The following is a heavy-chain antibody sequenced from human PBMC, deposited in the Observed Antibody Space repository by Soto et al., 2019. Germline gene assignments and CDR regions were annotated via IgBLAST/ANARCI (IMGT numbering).Heavy chain of an antibody. Sequence: GGSLRLSCAASGFTFSSYAMSRVRQAPGKGLEWVSAISGSGGNTYYADSVKGRFTISRDNSKNTLYLQMNSLRAEDTAVYYCAKVPIRIAAAPLDYWGQGTLVTVSS. V-gene: IGHV3-23*01. CDR3: AKVPIRIAAAPLDY. D-gene: IGHD6-13*01. CDR1: GFTFSSYA. CDR2: ISGSGGNT. J-gene: IGHJ4*02.